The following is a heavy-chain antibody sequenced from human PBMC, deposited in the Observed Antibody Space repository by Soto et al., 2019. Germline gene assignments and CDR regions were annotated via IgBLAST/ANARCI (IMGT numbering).Heavy chain of an antibody. D-gene: IGHD3-10*01. V-gene: IGHV4-34*01. Sequence: QVQLQQWGAGLLKPSETLSLTCAVYGGSFSGYYWSWIRQPPGKGLEWIGEINHSGSTNYNPSLKSRVAISVDTSKNQCSLKLSCVTAADTAVYYCARGGYYGSGTSYPGYYYYYMDVWGKGSTVTVSS. J-gene: IGHJ6*03. CDR3: ARGGYYGSGTSYPGYYYYYMDV. CDR2: INHSGST. CDR1: GGSFSGYY.